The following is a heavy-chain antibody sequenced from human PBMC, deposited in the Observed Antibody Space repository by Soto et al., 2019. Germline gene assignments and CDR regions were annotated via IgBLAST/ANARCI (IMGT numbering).Heavy chain of an antibody. V-gene: IGHV3-74*01. CDR1: GFTFSTYW. CDR2: IISDESTT. D-gene: IGHD2-15*01. J-gene: IGHJ3*02. CDR3: ATGPTPAFDI. Sequence: GGSLRLSCAASGFTFSTYWMHWVRQAPGKGLVWVSRIISDESTTIYADFVKGRFTISRDNAKNTLYLQMNSLSVEDTAMYYCATGPTPAFDIWGLGTMVT.